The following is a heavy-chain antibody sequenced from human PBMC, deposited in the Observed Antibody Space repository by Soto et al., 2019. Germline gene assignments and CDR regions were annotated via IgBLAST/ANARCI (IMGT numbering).Heavy chain of an antibody. Sequence: GGSLRLSCAASGFTFSSYGMHWVRQAPGKGLEWVAVISYDGSNKYYADSVKGRFTISRDNSKNTLYLQMNSLRAEDTAVYYCAKELTYYYDSSDDYWGQGTLVTVSS. CDR2: ISYDGSNK. CDR3: AKELTYYYDSSDDY. J-gene: IGHJ4*02. D-gene: IGHD3-22*01. CDR1: GFTFSSYG. V-gene: IGHV3-30*18.